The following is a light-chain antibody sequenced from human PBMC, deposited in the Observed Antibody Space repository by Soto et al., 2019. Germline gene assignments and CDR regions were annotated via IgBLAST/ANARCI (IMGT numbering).Light chain of an antibody. CDR2: DAS. CDR3: QQYDNLPFS. J-gene: IGKJ4*01. V-gene: IGKV1-33*01. Sequence: DIQMSQYPSSLSASVGDRVTITCQASQDISNYLNWYQHKPGKPPKLLIYDASNLETGVPSRFSGSKSGTAFTFTITSLQPEDIATYYCQQYDNLPFSFGGGTKVEIK. CDR1: QDISNY.